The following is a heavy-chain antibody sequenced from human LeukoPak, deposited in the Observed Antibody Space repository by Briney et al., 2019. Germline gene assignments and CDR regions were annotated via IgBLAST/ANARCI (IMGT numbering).Heavy chain of an antibody. CDR1: GFTFSDYN. V-gene: IGHV3-11*01. CDR3: ASWPSPDGFGPQWPDAFHL. J-gene: IGHJ3*01. D-gene: IGHD6-19*01. Sequence: GGSLRLSCAASGFTFSDYNMRWIRQAPGKGLEWVSSISRSGSTKYYADSVKGRFTISRDNAKNSLFLQMNSLRAEDTAVYYCASWPSPDGFGPQWPDAFHLWGQGTMVTVSS. CDR2: ISRSGSTK.